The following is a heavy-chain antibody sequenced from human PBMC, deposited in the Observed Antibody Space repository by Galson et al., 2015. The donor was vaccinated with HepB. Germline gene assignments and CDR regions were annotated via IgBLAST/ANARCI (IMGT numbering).Heavy chain of an antibody. V-gene: IGHV4-39*02. D-gene: IGHD6-13*01. J-gene: IGHJ6*02. Sequence: ETLSLTCTVSGGSISSSTYYWGWIRQPPGKGLEWIGSLSYSGSTYYNASLKSRVTISVDTSKNHFSLKLSSVTAADTAVYYCARLAAAGTRVGMDVWGQGTTVTVSS. CDR3: ARLAAAGTRVGMDV. CDR1: GGSISSSTYY. CDR2: LSYSGST.